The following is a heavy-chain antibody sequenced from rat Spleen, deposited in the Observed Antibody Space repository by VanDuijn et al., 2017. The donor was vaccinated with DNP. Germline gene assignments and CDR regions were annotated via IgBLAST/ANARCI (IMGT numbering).Heavy chain of an antibody. V-gene: IGHV5-25*01. CDR3: SRHVPGYNVMDA. D-gene: IGHD1-4*01. Sequence: EVQLAESGGGLVQPGRSMKLSCAASGFTFSNYYMAWVRQAPTKGLEWVASISTGGGDTYYRDSVKGRFTFSRNNAKGTLYLQMDSLRSEDTATYYCSRHVPGYNVMDAWGQGASVTVSS. CDR1: GFTFSNYY. J-gene: IGHJ4*01. CDR2: ISTGGGDT.